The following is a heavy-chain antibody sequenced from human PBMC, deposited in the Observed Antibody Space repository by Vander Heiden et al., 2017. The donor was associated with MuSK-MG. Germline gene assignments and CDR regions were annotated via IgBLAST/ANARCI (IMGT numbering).Heavy chain of an antibody. CDR1: GYSISSGYY. CDR2: IFHNGST. CDR3: ARAWGPPGEYCSSTSCYYDY. D-gene: IGHD2-2*01. Sequence: QVPLQESGPGLVKPSETLSLTCTVSGYSISSGYYWGWIRQPPGKGLEWIGTIFHNGSTYYNPSLKSRVTMSVDTSKNQFSLRLSSVTAPDTAVYYCARAWGPPGEYCSSTSCYYDYWGQGTLVSVSS. V-gene: IGHV4-38-2*02. J-gene: IGHJ4*02.